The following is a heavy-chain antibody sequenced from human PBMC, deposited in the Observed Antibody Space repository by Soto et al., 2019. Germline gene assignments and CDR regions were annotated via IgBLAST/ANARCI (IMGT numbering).Heavy chain of an antibody. V-gene: IGHV1-18*01. J-gene: IGHJ4*02. CDR1: GYTFSTYG. D-gene: IGHD3-10*01. CDR3: ARDLFGEDGSGYFDY. Sequence: QVHLVQSGVEVKKPGASVKVSCKASGYTFSTYGISWVRQAPGQGLEWMGWISGYNGNTNYAQNFQGRITMTTDTSTSTEYMELRSLGSDDKAMYYCARDLFGEDGSGYFDYWGQGTLVTASS. CDR2: ISGYNGNT.